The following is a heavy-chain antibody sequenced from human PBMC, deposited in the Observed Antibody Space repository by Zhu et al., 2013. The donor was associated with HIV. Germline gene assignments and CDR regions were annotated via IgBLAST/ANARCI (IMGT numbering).Heavy chain of an antibody. CDR3: ARAASRHCDKRRCYWGTQNL. V-gene: IGHV1-8*02. CDR2: MNPNSGNT. Sequence: QVQLVQSGAEVKKPGASVKVSCKASGYTFTNYNINWVRQATGQGLEWMGWMNPNSGNTGYAQKFQGRVTMTRDTSTGTAHLEMTRLTSVDTALYFCARAASRHCDKRRCYWGTQNLWGQGTQVTVSS. J-gene: IGHJ4*03. D-gene: IGHD7-27*01. CDR1: GYTFTNYN.